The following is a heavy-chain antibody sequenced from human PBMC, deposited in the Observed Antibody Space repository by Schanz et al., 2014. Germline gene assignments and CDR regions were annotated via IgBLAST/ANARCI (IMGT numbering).Heavy chain of an antibody. CDR3: ATNSPFRMVRGSNAFDA. CDR1: GYSFTTYG. D-gene: IGHD3-10*01. V-gene: IGHV1-18*01. CDR2: ISAFDDKT. Sequence: QVQLVQSAPEVKKPGASVKVSCKASGYSFTTYGLNWVRQAPGQGPEWMGWISAFDDKTDYAQNFQGRLIMTTDTSTSTAYMELRSLISDDTAVYYCATNSPFRMVRGSNAFDAWGQGTMVTVSS. J-gene: IGHJ3*01.